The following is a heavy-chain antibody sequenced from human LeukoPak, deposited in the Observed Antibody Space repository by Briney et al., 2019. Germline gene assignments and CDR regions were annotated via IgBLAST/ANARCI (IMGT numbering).Heavy chain of an antibody. Sequence: GGSLRLSCAASGFTFSSYSMNWVRQAPGKGLEWVSSISSSSSYIYYADSVKGRFTISRDNSKNTLYLQMNSLRAEDTAVYYCARDLLNYYDSSGYYDRDYWGQGTLVTVSS. CDR3: ARDLLNYYDSSGYYDRDY. D-gene: IGHD3-22*01. V-gene: IGHV3-21*04. CDR1: GFTFSSYS. CDR2: ISSSSSYI. J-gene: IGHJ4*02.